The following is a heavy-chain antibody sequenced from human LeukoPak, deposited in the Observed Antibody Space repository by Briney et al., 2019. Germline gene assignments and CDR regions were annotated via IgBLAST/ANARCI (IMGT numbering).Heavy chain of an antibody. CDR2: ISSSGSTI. CDR3: AGVGYCSDGSCFY. CDR1: GFTFSSYE. J-gene: IGHJ4*02. Sequence: GGSLRLSCAASGFTFSSYEMNWVRQAPGKGLEWVSYISSSGSTIYYADSVKGRFTISRDNAKNSLYLQMNSLRAEDTAVYYCAGVGYCSDGSCFYWGQGTLVTVSS. D-gene: IGHD2-15*01. V-gene: IGHV3-48*03.